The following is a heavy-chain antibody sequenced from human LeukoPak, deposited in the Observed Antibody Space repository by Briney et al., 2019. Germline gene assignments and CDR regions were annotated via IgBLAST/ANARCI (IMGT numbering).Heavy chain of an antibody. CDR3: ARESQQYWSVGALDV. D-gene: IGHD2/OR15-2a*01. Sequence: PGGSLRLSCAASGFTFSSYAMHWVRQAPGKGLEWVAVISYDGSNKYYADSVEGRFTISRDNAKNTLYLQMNSLRAEDTAVYYCARESQQYWSVGALDVWGQGTTVTVSS. V-gene: IGHV3-30-3*01. CDR1: GFTFSSYA. J-gene: IGHJ6*02. CDR2: ISYDGSNK.